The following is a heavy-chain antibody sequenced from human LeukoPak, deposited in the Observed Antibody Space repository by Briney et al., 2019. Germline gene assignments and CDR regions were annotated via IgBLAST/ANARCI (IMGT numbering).Heavy chain of an antibody. CDR3: AKGSRFGELLSDY. Sequence: GGSLRLSCAASGFTFSSYGMHWVRQAPGKGLEWVAFIRYDGSNKYYADSVKGRFTIPRDNSKNTLYLQMNSLRAEDTAVYYCAKGSRFGELLSDYWGQGTPVTVSS. CDR2: IRYDGSNK. J-gene: IGHJ4*02. V-gene: IGHV3-30*02. CDR1: GFTFSSYG. D-gene: IGHD3-10*01.